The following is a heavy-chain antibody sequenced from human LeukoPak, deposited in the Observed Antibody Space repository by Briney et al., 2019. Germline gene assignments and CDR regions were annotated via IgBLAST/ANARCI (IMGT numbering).Heavy chain of an antibody. V-gene: IGHV3-23*01. CDR3: ARSAGVAVAGYFDY. Sequence: GGSLRLSCAASGFTFSSYAMSWVRQAPGKGLEWVSAISGSGGSTYYADSVKGRFTISRDNAKNSLYLQMNSLRAEDTAIYYCARSAGVAVAGYFDYWGQGTLVTVSS. CDR1: GFTFSSYA. CDR2: ISGSGGST. D-gene: IGHD6-19*01. J-gene: IGHJ4*01.